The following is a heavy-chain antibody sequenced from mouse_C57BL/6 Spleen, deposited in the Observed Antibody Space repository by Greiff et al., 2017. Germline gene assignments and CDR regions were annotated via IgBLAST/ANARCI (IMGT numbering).Heavy chain of an antibody. J-gene: IGHJ4*01. CDR1: GYSITSGYY. V-gene: IGHV3-6*01. D-gene: IGHD2-3*01. CDR2: ISYDGSN. CDR3: WGYYDYYTMDY. Sequence: EVHLVESGPGLVKPSQSLSLTCSVTGYSITSGYYWNWIRQFPGNKLEWMGYISYDGSNNYNPSLKNRISITRDTSKNQFFLKLNSVTTEDTATYYCWGYYDYYTMDYWGQGTSVTVSS.